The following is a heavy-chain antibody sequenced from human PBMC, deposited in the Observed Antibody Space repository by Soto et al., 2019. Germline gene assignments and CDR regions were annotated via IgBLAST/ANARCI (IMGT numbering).Heavy chain of an antibody. CDR3: ARDDDTSCHYSKFHY. V-gene: IGHV3-33*01. D-gene: IGHD3-22*01. CDR1: GFTFTSYG. J-gene: IGHJ4*02. Sequence: QVQLVESGGGVVQSGRSLRLSCAASGFTFTSYGMHWVRQAPGQGLEWVAVIWYHGRNEYYADSVKGRFPISRDNSKNTVYLQMNSPRAEDTAVYYCARDDDTSCHYSKFHYWRQGTQVTVSS. CDR2: IWYHGRNE.